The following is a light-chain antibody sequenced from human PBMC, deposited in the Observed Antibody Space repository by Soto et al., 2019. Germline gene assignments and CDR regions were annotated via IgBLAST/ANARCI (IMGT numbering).Light chain of an antibody. V-gene: IGKV3-20*01. Sequence: EIVLTQSPGTLSLSPGERGTLSCRASQSVSDSYLAWYQQKPGQAPRLLIYGASSRATSIPDRFSGSGSGTDFTLTISRLEPEDFAVYFCHQYDGSPRTFGQGTKVEIK. CDR1: QSVSDSY. CDR2: GAS. J-gene: IGKJ1*01. CDR3: HQYDGSPRT.